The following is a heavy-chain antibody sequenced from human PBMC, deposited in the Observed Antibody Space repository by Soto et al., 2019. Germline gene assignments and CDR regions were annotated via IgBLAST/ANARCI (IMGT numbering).Heavy chain of an antibody. V-gene: IGHV1-46*01. D-gene: IGHD6-19*01. CDR3: ARDLRSSGPFDY. J-gene: IGHJ4*02. Sequence: QVQLVQSGAEVKKPGAPAKVSCKASGYTFTSQYIHWVRQAPGQGLEWMGLVNPSDGTTRFAQKFQGRVTLTRDKSTSTVYMELSSLRSEDTAVYYCARDLRSSGPFDYWGQGTQVTVTS. CDR2: VNPSDGTT. CDR1: GYTFTSQY.